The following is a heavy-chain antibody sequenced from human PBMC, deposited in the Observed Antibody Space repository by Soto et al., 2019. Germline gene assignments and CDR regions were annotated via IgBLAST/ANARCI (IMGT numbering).Heavy chain of an antibody. CDR1: GYSISSGYY. CDR3: AREREHYYYGSGSYDY. Sequence: SETLSLTCTVSGYSISSGYYWGWIRQPPGKGLEWIGSIYHSGSTYYNPSLKSRVTISVDTSKNQFSLKLSSVTTADTAVYYCAREREHYYYGSGSYDYWGQGTLVTVSS. J-gene: IGHJ4*02. V-gene: IGHV4-38-2*02. CDR2: IYHSGST. D-gene: IGHD3-10*01.